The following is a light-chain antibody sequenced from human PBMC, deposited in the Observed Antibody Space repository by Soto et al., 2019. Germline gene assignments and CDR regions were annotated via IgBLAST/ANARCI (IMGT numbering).Light chain of an antibody. Sequence: QSALTQPASVSGSPGQSITISCTGTSSDVGAYNYVSWYQQHPGKAPKLMIYEVSNRPSGVSNRFSGSKSGYTASLTISGLQAEDEADYYCSSYTISGTRVFGTGTQLTVL. CDR3: SSYTISGTRV. CDR2: EVS. CDR1: SSDVGAYNY. J-gene: IGLJ1*01. V-gene: IGLV2-14*01.